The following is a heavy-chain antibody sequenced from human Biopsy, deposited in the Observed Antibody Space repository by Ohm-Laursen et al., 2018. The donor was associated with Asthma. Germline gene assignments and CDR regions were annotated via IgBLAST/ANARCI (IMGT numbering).Heavy chain of an antibody. J-gene: IGHJ6*02. D-gene: IGHD6-19*01. CDR1: GGTFSNFA. Sequence: ASVKVSCKAPGGTFSNFAISWVRQAPGQGLEWLGGIMTVFGTTNYAQKFQGRVTITADESTSTAYMEVTSLRSGDTAIYYCARCQVGYSSGWSLLLKKIYYSGMDVWGQGTAITVSS. V-gene: IGHV1-69*13. CDR2: IMTVFGTT. CDR3: ARCQVGYSSGWSLLLKKIYYSGMDV.